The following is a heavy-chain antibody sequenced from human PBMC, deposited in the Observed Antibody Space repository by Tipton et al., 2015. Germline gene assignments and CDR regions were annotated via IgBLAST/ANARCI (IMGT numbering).Heavy chain of an antibody. CDR2: ISGSGSII. J-gene: IGHJ6*02. Sequence: SLRLSCAASGFTFSDHYMNWIRQAPGKGPEWVAYISGSGSIISHTDSVQGRFTISRDNAKNSLYLQMNSLRAEDTAVYYCARDWYGSGWDPGMDVWGQGTTVTVSS. CDR1: GFTFSDHY. D-gene: IGHD6-19*01. V-gene: IGHV3-11*01. CDR3: ARDWYGSGWDPGMDV.